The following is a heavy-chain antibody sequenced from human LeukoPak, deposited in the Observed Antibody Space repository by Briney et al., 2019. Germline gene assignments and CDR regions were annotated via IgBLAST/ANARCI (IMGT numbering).Heavy chain of an antibody. CDR3: AKDLGYCNSASCQRYFDY. V-gene: IGHV3-48*01. Sequence: GGSLRLSCAASGFTFSSYSMNWVRQAPGKGLEWVSYISSSSGTIYYADSVKGRFTISRDNAKNSLYLQMNSLRAEDTAVYYCAKDLGYCNSASCQRYFDYWGQGTLVTVSS. CDR2: ISSSSGTI. D-gene: IGHD2-2*01. J-gene: IGHJ4*02. CDR1: GFTFSSYS.